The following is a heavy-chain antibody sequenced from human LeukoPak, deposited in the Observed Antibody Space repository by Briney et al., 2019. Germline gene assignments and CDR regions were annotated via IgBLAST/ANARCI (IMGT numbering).Heavy chain of an antibody. V-gene: IGHV3-7*01. CDR2: ISSDGSGK. Sequence: PGGSLRLSCVASGFTFTDYWMTWIRQAPGKGLEWVASISSDGSGKYYMDSVKGRFTISRDNAKNSLFLQMYSLGAEDTAVYRCARVLPGDADYWGQGTLVTVSS. J-gene: IGHJ4*02. CDR3: ARVLPGDADY. D-gene: IGHD3-10*01. CDR1: GFTFTDYW.